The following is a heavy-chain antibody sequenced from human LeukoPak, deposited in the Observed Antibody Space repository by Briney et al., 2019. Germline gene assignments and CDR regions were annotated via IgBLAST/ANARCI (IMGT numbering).Heavy chain of an antibody. Sequence: ASVKVSCKASGYTFTGYYMHWVRQAPGQGLEWMGWINPNSGGTNYAQKFQGRVTMTRDTSISTAYMELSRLRSDDTAVYYCARVEYGHEYYFDYWGQGTLVTVSS. V-gene: IGHV1-2*02. CDR1: GYTFTGYY. J-gene: IGHJ4*02. D-gene: IGHD6-6*01. CDR2: INPNSGGT. CDR3: ARVEYGHEYYFDY.